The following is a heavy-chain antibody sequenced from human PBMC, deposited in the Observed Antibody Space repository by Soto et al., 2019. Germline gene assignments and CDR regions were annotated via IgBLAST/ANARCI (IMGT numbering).Heavy chain of an antibody. J-gene: IGHJ5*02. V-gene: IGHV4-30-2*01. CDR2: IYHSGST. CDR3: ARGAGITGTARRWFDP. CDR1: GGSISSGGYS. D-gene: IGHD1-20*01. Sequence: LSLTCAVSGGSISSGGYSWSWIRQPPGKGLEWIGYIYHSGSTYYNPSLKSRVTISVDRSKNQFSLKLSSVTAADTAVYYCARGAGITGTARRWFDPWGQGTLVTVSS.